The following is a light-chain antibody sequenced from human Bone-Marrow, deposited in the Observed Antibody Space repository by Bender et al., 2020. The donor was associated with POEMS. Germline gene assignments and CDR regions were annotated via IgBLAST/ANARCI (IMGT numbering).Light chain of an antibody. CDR2: SSH. CDR3: CSHAGYSNYVV. V-gene: IGLV1-44*01. CDR1: SSNIGAHA. J-gene: IGLJ2*01. Sequence: QSVLTQPPSASGTPGQRVTISCSGGSSNIGAHAVNWYQHLPGTAPKLLIYSSHRRPSEVPDRFSGSRSGTSASLAISGLQSEDEADYHCCSHAGYSNYVVFGGGTKLTVL.